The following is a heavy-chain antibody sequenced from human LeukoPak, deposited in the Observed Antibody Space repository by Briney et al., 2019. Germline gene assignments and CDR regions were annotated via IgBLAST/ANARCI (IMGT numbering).Heavy chain of an antibody. Sequence: PGGSLRLSCVASGFALCDYAMHWVRQRPGTRLEWGGLISRDGKKTHYADSMRGRFTVSRDDTRNSIYLHMSSLRLEDTALYYCAKDDSTGTYDVPYWGQGTQVTVSS. CDR3: AKDDSTGTYDVPY. CDR1: GFALCDYA. J-gene: IGHJ4*02. CDR2: ISRDGKKT. V-gene: IGHV3-43D*04. D-gene: IGHD1-1*01.